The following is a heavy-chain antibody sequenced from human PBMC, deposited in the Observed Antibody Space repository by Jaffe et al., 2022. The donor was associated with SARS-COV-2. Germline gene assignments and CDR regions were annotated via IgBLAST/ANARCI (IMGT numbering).Heavy chain of an antibody. J-gene: IGHJ6*02. CDR1: GGTFSSYT. Sequence: QVQLVQSGAEVKKPGSSVKVSCKASGGTFSSYTISWVRQAPGQGLEWMGRIIPILGIANYAQKFQGRVTITADKSTSTAYMELSSLRSEDTAVYYCARVVAARRRAGGYYYGMDVWGQGTTVTVSS. CDR2: IIPILGIA. D-gene: IGHD6-6*01. CDR3: ARVVAARRRAGGYYYGMDV. V-gene: IGHV1-69*02.